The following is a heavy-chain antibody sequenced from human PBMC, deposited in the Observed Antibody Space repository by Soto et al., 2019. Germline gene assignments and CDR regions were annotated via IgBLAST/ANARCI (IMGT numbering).Heavy chain of an antibody. V-gene: IGHV4-59*08. CDR3: ASVRTTAEYHQH. CDR1: GGSISSYY. Sequence: PSETLSLTCTVSGGSISSYYWSWIRQPPGKGLEWIGYIYYSGSTNYNPSLKSRVTISVDTSKNQFSLKLSSVTAADTAVYYCASVRTTAEYHQHWGQGTLVTVSA. J-gene: IGHJ1*01. CDR2: IYYSGST.